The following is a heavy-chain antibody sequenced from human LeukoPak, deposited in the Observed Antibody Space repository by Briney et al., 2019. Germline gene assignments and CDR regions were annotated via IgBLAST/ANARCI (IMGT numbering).Heavy chain of an antibody. CDR3: ARGGWNKFDY. V-gene: IGHV4-59*01. D-gene: IGHD3-22*01. J-gene: IGHJ4*02. CDR1: GGSISSYY. Sequence: ASETLSLTCTVSGGSISSYYWSWIRQPPGKGLEWIGFIFYSGTTNYNPSLKSRVTISVDTSKNQLSLKLSSVTAADTAVYYCARGGWNKFDYWGQGTLVTVSS. CDR2: IFYSGTT.